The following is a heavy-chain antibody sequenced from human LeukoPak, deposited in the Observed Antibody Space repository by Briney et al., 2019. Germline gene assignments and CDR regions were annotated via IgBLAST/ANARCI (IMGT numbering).Heavy chain of an antibody. CDR3: AKSAYSSGWGIDY. D-gene: IGHD6-19*01. CDR2: IYSGGST. CDR1: GFTVSSNY. J-gene: IGHJ4*02. V-gene: IGHV3-53*05. Sequence: GGSLRLSWAASGFTVSSNYMSWVRQAPGKGLEWVSVIYSGGSTYYADSVKGRFTISRDNSKDTLYLQMNSLRAEDTAVYYCAKSAYSSGWGIDYWGQGTLVTVSS.